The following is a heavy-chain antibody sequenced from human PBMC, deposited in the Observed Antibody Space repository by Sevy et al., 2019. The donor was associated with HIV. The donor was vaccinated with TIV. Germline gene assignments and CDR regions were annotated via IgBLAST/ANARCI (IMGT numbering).Heavy chain of an antibody. CDR3: ARSRRSYVFDAFDI. J-gene: IGHJ3*02. Sequence: GGSLRLSCAASEFTFNIYTMHWVRQAPGTGLEWVTLISYDGSSKYYADSVKGRFTISRDNSKNTLYLQMKSLRVEDTAIYYCARSRRSYVFDAFDIWGQWTLVTVSS. CDR1: EFTFNIYT. CDR2: ISYDGSSK. D-gene: IGHD3-10*02. V-gene: IGHV3-30-3*01.